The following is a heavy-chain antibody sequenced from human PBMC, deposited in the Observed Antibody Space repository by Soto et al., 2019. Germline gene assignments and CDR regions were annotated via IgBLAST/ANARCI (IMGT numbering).Heavy chain of an antibody. CDR3: ARDRSTHDY. CDR1: GYTFTNYG. Sequence: QGQLVQSGVEVKKPGASVKVSCKASGYTFTNYGISWVRQAPAQGLEWMGWIRPYNGYTDYAQNLQDRVTMTTDTSTTTAYMELRSLRFDDTAVYYCARDRSTHDYWGQGTLITVSS. V-gene: IGHV1-18*01. D-gene: IGHD6-13*01. J-gene: IGHJ4*02. CDR2: IRPYNGYT.